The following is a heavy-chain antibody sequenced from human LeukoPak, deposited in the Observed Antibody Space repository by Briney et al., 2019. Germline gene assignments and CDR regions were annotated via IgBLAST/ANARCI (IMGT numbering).Heavy chain of an antibody. CDR2: ISHDGTNK. CDR3: AKDSSASGYYLDY. Sequence: PGRSLRLSCAASGFPFTIYAMQWVRQAPGKGLEWVAFISHDGTNKLYADSVKGRSTISRDNSQNTVYVQMNSLRAEDTAVYYCAKDSSASGYYLDYWGQGTLVTVSS. CDR1: GFPFTIYA. V-gene: IGHV3-30*18. D-gene: IGHD3-22*01. J-gene: IGHJ4*02.